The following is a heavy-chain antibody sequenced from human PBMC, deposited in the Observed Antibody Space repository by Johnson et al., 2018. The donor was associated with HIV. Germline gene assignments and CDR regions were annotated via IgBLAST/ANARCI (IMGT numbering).Heavy chain of an antibody. Sequence: QLVESGGGLVQPGRSLRLSCAASGFTFDDYAMHWVRQAPWKGLEWVSGISWNSGSIGYADSVKGRFTISRDNAKNSLYLQMNSLRAEDTAVYYCAKDEQNYYGSGSYYDAFDIWGQGTMVTVSS. CDR1: GFTFDDYA. V-gene: IGHV3-9*01. J-gene: IGHJ3*02. CDR3: AKDEQNYYGSGSYYDAFDI. CDR2: ISWNSGSI. D-gene: IGHD3-10*01.